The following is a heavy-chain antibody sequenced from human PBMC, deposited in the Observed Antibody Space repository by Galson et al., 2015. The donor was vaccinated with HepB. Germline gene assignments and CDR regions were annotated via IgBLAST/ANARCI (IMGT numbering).Heavy chain of an antibody. D-gene: IGHD3-10*01. J-gene: IGHJ5*02. Sequence: SVKVSCKASGYTFAICALNWVRQAPGQGLEWMGWINTNTGNPTYAQGFTGRFVFSLDTSVSTAYLQISSLKAEDTAVYYCARTPYYGSGSYYNAWFDPWGQGTLATVSS. CDR1: GYTFAICA. CDR3: ARTPYYGSGSYYNAWFDP. CDR2: INTNTGNP. V-gene: IGHV7-4-1*02.